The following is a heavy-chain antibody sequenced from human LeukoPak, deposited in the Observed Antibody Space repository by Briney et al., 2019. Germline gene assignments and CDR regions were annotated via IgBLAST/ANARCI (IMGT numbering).Heavy chain of an antibody. V-gene: IGHV3-33*01. CDR1: GFTFSSYG. CDR2: IWYDGSNK. Sequence: GGSLRLSCAASGFTFSSYGMHWVRQAPGKGLEWVAVIWYDGSNKYYADSVKGRFTISRDNSKNTLYLQMNSLRAEDTAVHYCAREGYFRGYFDYWGQGTLVTVSS. J-gene: IGHJ4*02. D-gene: IGHD1-1*01. CDR3: AREGYFRGYFDY.